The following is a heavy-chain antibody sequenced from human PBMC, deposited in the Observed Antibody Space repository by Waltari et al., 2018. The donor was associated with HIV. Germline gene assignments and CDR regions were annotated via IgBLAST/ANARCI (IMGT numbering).Heavy chain of an antibody. J-gene: IGHJ4*02. Sequence: QVQLVESGGGVVQPGRSLRLSCAASGFTFSSYGMHWVRQAPGKGREWVAVIWYDGSNKYYADSVKGRFTISRDNSKNTLYLQMNSLRAEDTAVYYCATLPAAGQWLPFDYWGQGTLVTVSS. D-gene: IGHD6-19*01. V-gene: IGHV3-33*01. CDR3: ATLPAAGQWLPFDY. CDR1: GFTFSSYG. CDR2: IWYDGSNK.